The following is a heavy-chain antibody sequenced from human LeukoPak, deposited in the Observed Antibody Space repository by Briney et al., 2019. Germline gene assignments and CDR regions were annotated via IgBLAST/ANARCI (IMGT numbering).Heavy chain of an antibody. CDR2: ISWNSGSI. Sequence: QTGGSLRLSCAASGFTFDDYAMHWVRHAPGKGLEWVSGISWNSGSIGYADSVKGRFTISRDNAKNSLYLQMNSLRAEDTALYYCAKDMRGVQVDYGLDYWGQGTLVTVSS. CDR1: GFTFDDYA. V-gene: IGHV3-9*01. CDR3: AKDMRGVQVDYGLDY. J-gene: IGHJ4*02. D-gene: IGHD4-17*01.